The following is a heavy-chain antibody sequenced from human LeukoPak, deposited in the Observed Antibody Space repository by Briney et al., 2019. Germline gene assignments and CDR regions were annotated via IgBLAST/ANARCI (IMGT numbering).Heavy chain of an antibody. J-gene: IGHJ4*02. CDR3: ARGANYPDY. CDR2: INNDGDKR. D-gene: IGHD3-10*01. V-gene: IGHV3-21*04. Sequence: PGGSLRLSCEASGLSFRSYIMNWVRRPPGKGLEWIASINNDGDKRYYADSVKGRFIISRDNAKKSLSLQMNSLTADDTAVYSCARGANYPDYWGQGTLVTVSS. CDR1: GLSFRSYI.